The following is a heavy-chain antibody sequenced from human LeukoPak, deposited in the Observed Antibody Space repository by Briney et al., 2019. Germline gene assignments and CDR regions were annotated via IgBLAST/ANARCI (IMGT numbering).Heavy chain of an antibody. J-gene: IGHJ4*02. CDR1: GFTFSSYS. CDR2: IISSSSYI. D-gene: IGHD4/OR15-4a*01. V-gene: IGHV3-21*01. CDR3: ARESMVVSSQFDY. Sequence: PGGSLRLSCAASGFTFSSYSMNWVRQAPGKGLEWVSSIISSSSYIYYADSVKGRFTISRDNAKNSLYLQMNSLRAEDTAVYYCARESMVVSSQFDYWGQGTLVTVSS.